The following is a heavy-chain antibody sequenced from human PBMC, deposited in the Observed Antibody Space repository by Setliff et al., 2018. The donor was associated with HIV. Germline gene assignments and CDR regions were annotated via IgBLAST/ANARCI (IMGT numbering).Heavy chain of an antibody. CDR2: INPNNGGT. Sequence: GASVKVSCKASGYTFTDYYIHWVQQAPGQGLEWMGRINPNNGGTNYAQKFQGRVTMTRDTSISTAYMELSRLRSDDTAVYYCARDGYYDSSGYSAFDIWGQGTMVTVSS. CDR1: GYTFTDYY. CDR3: ARDGYYDSSGYSAFDI. D-gene: IGHD3-22*01. J-gene: IGHJ3*02. V-gene: IGHV1-2*06.